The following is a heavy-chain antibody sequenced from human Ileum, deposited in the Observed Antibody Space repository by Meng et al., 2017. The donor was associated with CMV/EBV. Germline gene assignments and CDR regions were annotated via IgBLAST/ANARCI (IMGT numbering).Heavy chain of an antibody. V-gene: IGHV4-30-4*01. D-gene: IGHD6-19*01. CDR1: GDSLSTGDYY. J-gene: IGHJ4*02. CDR2: IYYSGST. CDR3: AREGGGWYFDS. Sequence: QVQLPESGPGLVKPSQTLSLTCTVSGDSLSTGDYYWSWIRQPPGKGPEWIGYIYYSGSTLYNPSLKSPVTISLDKSKNQFSLRLRSVTAADTAVYFCAREGGGWYFDSWGQGTLVTVSS.